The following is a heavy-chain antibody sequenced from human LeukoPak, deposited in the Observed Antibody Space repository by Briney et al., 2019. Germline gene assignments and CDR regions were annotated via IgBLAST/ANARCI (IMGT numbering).Heavy chain of an antibody. CDR2: IWFDGSET. V-gene: IGHV3-33*03. CDR1: GFTFSDYA. D-gene: IGHD5-18*01. CDR3: AKDNMDTSSCLDY. J-gene: IGHJ4*02. Sequence: GRSLRLSCAASGFTFSDYAMLWVRQAPGKGLECVAVIWFDGSETYYADSVMGRFTISRDKSKNTLFLQMNSLRADDTAVYYCAKDNMDTSSCLDYWGQGTLVTVSS.